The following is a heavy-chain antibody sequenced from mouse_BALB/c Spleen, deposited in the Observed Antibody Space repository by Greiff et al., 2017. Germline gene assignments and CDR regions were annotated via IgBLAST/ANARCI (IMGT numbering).Heavy chain of an antibody. J-gene: IGHJ4*01. CDR1: GYSITSGYY. CDR3: ATGVYAMDY. Sequence: VQLKQSGPGLVKPSQSLSLTCSVTGYSITSGYYWNWIRQFPGNKLEWMGYISYDGSNNYNPSLKNRISITRDTSKNQFFLKLNSVTTEDTATYYCATGVYAMDYWGQGTSVTVSS. CDR2: ISYDGSN. V-gene: IGHV3-6*02.